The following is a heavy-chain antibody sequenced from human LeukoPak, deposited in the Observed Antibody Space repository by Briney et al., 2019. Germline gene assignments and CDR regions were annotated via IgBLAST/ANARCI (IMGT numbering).Heavy chain of an antibody. CDR1: GFTFSSYW. Sequence: GGSLRLSCAASGFTFSSYWMSWVRQAPGKGLEWVSSISSISSYIYYADSVKGRFTISRDNAKNSLYLQMNSLRAEDTAVYYCARDRSSGWFDGGYWGQGTLVTVSS. CDR3: ARDRSSGWFDGGY. V-gene: IGHV3-21*01. J-gene: IGHJ4*02. D-gene: IGHD6-19*01. CDR2: ISSISSYI.